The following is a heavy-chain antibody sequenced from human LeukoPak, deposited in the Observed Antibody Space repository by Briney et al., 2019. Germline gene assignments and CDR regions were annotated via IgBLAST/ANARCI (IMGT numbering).Heavy chain of an antibody. CDR3: ARYRSTVTHDGFDL. J-gene: IGHJ3*01. CDR2: IYYIGST. Sequence: ASETLSLTCTVSDGSISSYFWSWIRQPPGKGLEWIGYIYYIGSTHYNPSLKSRVTISVDTSKNQFSLKLTSVTAADTAAYYCARYRSTVTHDGFDLWGQGTMVTVSS. V-gene: IGHV4-59*08. D-gene: IGHD4-17*01. CDR1: DGSISSYF.